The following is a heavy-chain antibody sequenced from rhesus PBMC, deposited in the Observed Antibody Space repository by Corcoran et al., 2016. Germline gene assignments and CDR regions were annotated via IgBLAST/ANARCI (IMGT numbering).Heavy chain of an antibody. CDR1: GYSICSGYG. CDR2: IGGNSSSP. J-gene: IGHJ3*01. CDR3: ARVGGYSYSFHDAFDF. V-gene: IGHV4-127*01. D-gene: IGHD5-12*01. Sequence: QVQLQESGPGLVKPSEPLSTSCSVSGYSICSGYGWRWSRQPPGTWPEGSGYIGGNSSSPNYHPHRQSLFTISKDTSKSQFSLKLSSVTAADTAVYYCARVGGYSYSFHDAFDFWGQGLRVTVSS.